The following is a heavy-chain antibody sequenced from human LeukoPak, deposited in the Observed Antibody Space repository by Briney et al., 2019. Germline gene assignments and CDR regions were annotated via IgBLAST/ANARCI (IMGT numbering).Heavy chain of an antibody. V-gene: IGHV3-23*01. J-gene: IGHJ4*02. CDR2: ISGSGGST. Sequence: PGGSLTLSCAASGFTFSTYAMSWLRQPPGKGLEWLSGISGSGGSTHYADSVKGRFTISRDTSKNTLYLEMNSLGAEDTALYYCAKSKGSSWYGVDNWGQGTLVTVSS. CDR1: GFTFSTYA. D-gene: IGHD6-13*01. CDR3: AKSKGSSWYGVDN.